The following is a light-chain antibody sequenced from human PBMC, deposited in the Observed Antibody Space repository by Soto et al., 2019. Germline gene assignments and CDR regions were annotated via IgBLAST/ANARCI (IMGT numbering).Light chain of an antibody. CDR3: QQYGSSPLT. V-gene: IGKV3-20*01. Sequence: EIVLTQSPGTLSLSPGEGDTLSCRASQSVSSNSLAWYQQKPGQAPRLLIYGASTRATGIPDRFRGSGSGTDFTLTINRLEPEDFAVYYCQQYGSSPLTFGGGTKVEIK. CDR2: GAS. CDR1: QSVSSNS. J-gene: IGKJ4*01.